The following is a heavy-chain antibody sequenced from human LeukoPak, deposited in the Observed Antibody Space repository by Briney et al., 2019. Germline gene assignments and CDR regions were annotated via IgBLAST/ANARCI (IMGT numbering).Heavy chain of an antibody. V-gene: IGHV4-39*07. Sequence: PSETLFLTCTVHGHSISSRSYSWGWIRKPPGKGLVWTGSIYYSGSTYYNPSLKSRVTISVDTSKNQFSLRLRSVTAADTAVYYCATKVSDYGDGYFDYWGQGTLVTVSS. CDR2: IYYSGST. J-gene: IGHJ4*02. D-gene: IGHD4-17*01. CDR3: ATKVSDYGDGYFDY. CDR1: GHSISSRSYS.